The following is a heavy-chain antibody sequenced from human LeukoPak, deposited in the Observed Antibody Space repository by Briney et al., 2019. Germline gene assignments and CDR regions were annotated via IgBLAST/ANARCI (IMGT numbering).Heavy chain of an antibody. D-gene: IGHD5-24*01. J-gene: IGHJ4*02. CDR2: IYYSGST. Sequence: SETLSLTCTVSGGSISSSSYYWGWIRRPPGKGLEWIGSIYYSGSTYYNPSLKSRVTISVDTSKNQFSLKLSSVTAADTAVYYCARQVEMATTADFDYWGQGTLVTVSS. CDR3: ARQVEMATTADFDY. CDR1: GGSISSSSYY. V-gene: IGHV4-39*01.